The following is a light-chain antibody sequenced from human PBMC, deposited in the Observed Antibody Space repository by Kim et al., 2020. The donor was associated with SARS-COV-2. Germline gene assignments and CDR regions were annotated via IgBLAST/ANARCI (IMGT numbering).Light chain of an antibody. V-gene: IGKV1-5*03. J-gene: IGKJ1*01. CDR2: KAS. CDR3: QQYKTYPWT. Sequence: EAGGDRVTINCRASQNINSWLAWYQQKPGKAPKLLIYKASSLESGVPSRFSGSGSGTEFTLTISSLQPDDFATYYCQQYKTYPWTFGQGTKVDIK. CDR1: QNINSW.